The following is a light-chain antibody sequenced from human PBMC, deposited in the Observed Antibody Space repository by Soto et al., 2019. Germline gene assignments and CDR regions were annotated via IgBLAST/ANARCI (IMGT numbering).Light chain of an antibody. V-gene: IGKV3-20*01. CDR3: QQYGSSSWT. J-gene: IGKJ1*01. CDR1: QSVSSSY. Sequence: EIVLTQSPGTLSLSPGERATLSCRASQSVSSSYLAWYQQKPGQAPRLLIYGASSRATGIPDRFSGSGSGTDFTLTISRLEPEDFVVYYCQQYGSSSWTFGQGTKVDNK. CDR2: GAS.